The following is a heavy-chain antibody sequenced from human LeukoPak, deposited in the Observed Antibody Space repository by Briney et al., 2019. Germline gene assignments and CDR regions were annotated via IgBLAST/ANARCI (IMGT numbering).Heavy chain of an antibody. Sequence: ASVKVSCKASGYTFTSYGISRVRQAPGQGLEWMGWISSYNGNTNYAQKLQGRVTMTTDTSTRTDYMELRSMRSDDTAVYYCARSSDYGDYVGGAFDIWGQGTMVTVSS. V-gene: IGHV1-18*01. D-gene: IGHD4-17*01. CDR3: ARSSDYGDYVGGAFDI. J-gene: IGHJ3*02. CDR2: ISSYNGNT. CDR1: GYTFTSYG.